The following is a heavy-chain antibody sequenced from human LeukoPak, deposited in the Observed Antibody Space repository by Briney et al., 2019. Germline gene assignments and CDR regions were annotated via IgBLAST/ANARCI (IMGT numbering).Heavy chain of an antibody. CDR1: GGSFCGYY. Sequence: SETLSLTCAVYGGSFCGYYWSWIRQPPGKGLEWIGEINHSGSTNYNPSLKSRVTISVDTSKNQFSLKLSSVTAADTAVYYCARLFADVGWYFDLWGRGTLVTVSS. D-gene: IGHD3-10*02. CDR3: ARLFADVGWYFDL. CDR2: INHSGST. V-gene: IGHV4-34*01. J-gene: IGHJ2*01.